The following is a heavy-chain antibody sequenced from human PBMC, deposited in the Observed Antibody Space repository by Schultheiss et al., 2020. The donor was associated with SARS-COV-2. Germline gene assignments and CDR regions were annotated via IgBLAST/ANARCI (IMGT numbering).Heavy chain of an antibody. V-gene: IGHV4-4*07. CDR1: GGSISSYY. CDR3: ARAAVNRGYSGYDPPTSFDY. Sequence: SETLSLTCTVSGGSISSYYWSWIRQPAGKGLEWIGRIYYSGSTYYNPSLKSRVTISVDTSKNQFSLKLSSVTAADTAVYYCARAAVNRGYSGYDPPTSFDYWGQGTLVTVSS. CDR2: IYYSGST. D-gene: IGHD5-12*01. J-gene: IGHJ4*02.